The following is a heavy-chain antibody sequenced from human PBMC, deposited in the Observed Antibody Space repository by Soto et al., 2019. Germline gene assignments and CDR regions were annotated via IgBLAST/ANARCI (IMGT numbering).Heavy chain of an antibody. V-gene: IGHV4-34*01. CDR3: ARSAASFGGASYLGA. Sequence: LSLTCGVHGGPLSGFFWSWIRQSPGKGLEWIGEFNPGGSTNYNPSLKSRLTISADRSTSQVSLRLTSVTAADAAVYFCARSAASFGGASYLGAWGQGTLVTVSS. CDR2: FNPGGST. CDR1: GGPLSGFF. J-gene: IGHJ5*02. D-gene: IGHD1-26*01.